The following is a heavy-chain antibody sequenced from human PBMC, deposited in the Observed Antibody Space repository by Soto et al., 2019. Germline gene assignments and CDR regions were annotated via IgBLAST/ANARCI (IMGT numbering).Heavy chain of an antibody. CDR3: AMVDVYVTPSPQDV. D-gene: IGHD3-16*01. J-gene: IGHJ6*02. V-gene: IGHV1-18*01. CDR1: GYTFTRYG. CDR2: INTDNGNT. Sequence: QVQLVQSGAEVKNPGASVKVSCKASGYTFTRYGIGWARPAPGQGLEWMGWINTDNGNTNYAQNVQGRVTLTTDTTASTAYMELRSLRSNVTAIYYCAMVDVYVTPSPQDVWGQGTTVIVSS.